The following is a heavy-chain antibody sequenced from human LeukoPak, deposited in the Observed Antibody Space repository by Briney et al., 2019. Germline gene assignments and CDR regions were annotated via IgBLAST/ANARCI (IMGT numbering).Heavy chain of an antibody. V-gene: IGHV4-28*01. CDR1: GYSISSNHW. D-gene: IGHD3-3*02. Sequence: PSETLSLTCAVSGYSISSNHWWGWIRQPPGKGLERIGYIFYAGSTYYNPSLKSRVTMSVDTSKNQFSLRLSSVTAVDTAVYYCARIGPILGAAWVDYWGQGTLVSVSS. CDR3: ARIGPILGAAWVDY. J-gene: IGHJ4*02. CDR2: IFYAGST.